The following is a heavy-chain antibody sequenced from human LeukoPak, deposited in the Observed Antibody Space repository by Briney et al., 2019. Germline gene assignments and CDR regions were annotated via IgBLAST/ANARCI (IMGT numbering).Heavy chain of an antibody. V-gene: IGHV3-43D*03. Sequence: GSLSLSCAASGFPFEDYAMHWVRQVPGTGPEWVSLISWDGNSTYYADSVKGRFTISRDNSKNSLYLQMNSLREEDTALYYCAKDVGWELHSVSFDIWGQGTVVTVSS. D-gene: IGHD1-26*01. CDR3: AKDVGWELHSVSFDI. J-gene: IGHJ3*02. CDR1: GFPFEDYA. CDR2: ISWDGNST.